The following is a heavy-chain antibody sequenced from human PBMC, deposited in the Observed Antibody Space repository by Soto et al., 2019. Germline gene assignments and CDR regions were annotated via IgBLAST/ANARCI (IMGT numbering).Heavy chain of an antibody. V-gene: IGHV4-59*01. D-gene: IGHD3-10*02. CDR3: ARMFVNAGYDTTTHDTFDV. CDR1: GGAIDGYF. Sequence: SETLSLTCTVSGGAIDGYFWNWIRQPPGKGLEWIGNVHYSGATRYRSSSKRRLDISVDTSKTHFSMTLTSVTAADTALYYCARMFVNAGYDTTTHDTFDVWGQGTVVTVSS. J-gene: IGHJ3*01. CDR2: VHYSGAT.